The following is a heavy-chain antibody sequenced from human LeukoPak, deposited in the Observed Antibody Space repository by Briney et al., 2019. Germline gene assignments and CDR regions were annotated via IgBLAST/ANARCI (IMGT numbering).Heavy chain of an antibody. V-gene: IGHV1-8*01. J-gene: IGHJ3*02. Sequence: ASVKVSCKASGYTFTSYDINWVRQATGQGLEWMGWMNPNSGKTGYAQKFQGRVTMTRNTSISTAYMELSSLRSEDTAVYYCARGPHDYGGNSYAFDIWGQGTMVTVSS. CDR2: MNPNSGKT. CDR3: ARGPHDYGGNSYAFDI. CDR1: GYTFTSYD. D-gene: IGHD4-23*01.